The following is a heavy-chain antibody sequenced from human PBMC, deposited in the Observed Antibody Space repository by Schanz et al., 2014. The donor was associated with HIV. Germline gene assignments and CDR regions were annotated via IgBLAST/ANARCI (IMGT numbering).Heavy chain of an antibody. CDR2: ISSSGRTI. D-gene: IGHD6-13*01. CDR1: GFIFSDYY. Sequence: VQLVESGGGLVKPGGSLRLSCAVSGFIFSDYYMSWIHQAPGKGLEWVSYISSSGRTIYYADSVKGRFTISRDNAKNSLYLQMNSLRVEDTAVYYCASRGGSSWYENWFDPWGQGTLVTVSS. J-gene: IGHJ5*02. CDR3: ASRGGSSWYENWFDP. V-gene: IGHV3-11*01.